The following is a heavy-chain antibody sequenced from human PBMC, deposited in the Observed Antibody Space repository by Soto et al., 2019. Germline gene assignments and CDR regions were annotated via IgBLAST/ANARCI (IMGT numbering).Heavy chain of an antibody. CDR3: AKVPSLDFWSGHNWFDP. CDR1: GFSFSAYG. V-gene: IGHV3-33*06. D-gene: IGHD3-3*01. CDR2: IWYDGSNK. Sequence: GGSLRLSCAPSGFSFSAYGMHWVRQAPGKGLEWVAVIWYDGSNKFYGDSVKGRFTISRDNAENTLYLQMNSLRAEDTAVYYCAKVPSLDFWSGHNWFDPWGQGTLVTVSS. J-gene: IGHJ5*02.